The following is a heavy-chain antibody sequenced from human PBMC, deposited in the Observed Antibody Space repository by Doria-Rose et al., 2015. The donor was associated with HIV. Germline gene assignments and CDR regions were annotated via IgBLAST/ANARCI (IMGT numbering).Heavy chain of an antibody. CDR2: TYYTGTS. CDR1: AYVSSRGYY. CDR3: ARMGSYRERDY. D-gene: IGHD3-3*01. J-gene: IGHJ4*01. V-gene: IGHV4-31*02. Sequence: AYVSSRGYYWNLILPVPGKGLESLGYTYYTGTSDYSPSLKSRLNMAVDTSKNQFSLKLSFVTVADTAVYYCARMGSYRERDYWGHRALVIVAA.